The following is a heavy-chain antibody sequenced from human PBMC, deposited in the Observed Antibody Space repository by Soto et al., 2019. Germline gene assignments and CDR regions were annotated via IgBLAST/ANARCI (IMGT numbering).Heavy chain of an antibody. CDR1: GGTFSSYT. D-gene: IGHD5-12*01. Sequence: QVQLVQSGAEVKKPGSSVKVSCKASGGTFSSYTISWVRQAPGQGLEWMGRIIPILGIANYAQKFQGRVTITADKSTSTAYMELSRLRSEDTGVYYCAGDSSGYDLPAYWDQGTLVSVSS. CDR2: IIPILGIA. CDR3: AGDSSGYDLPAY. J-gene: IGHJ4*02. V-gene: IGHV1-69*08.